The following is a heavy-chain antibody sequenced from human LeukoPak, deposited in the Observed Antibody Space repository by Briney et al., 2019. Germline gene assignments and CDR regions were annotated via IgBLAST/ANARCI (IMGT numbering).Heavy chain of an antibody. CDR3: AKYCSGGNCLGDS. CDR2: IRYDGSNK. CDR1: GFTFSSYG. D-gene: IGHD2-15*01. J-gene: IGHJ5*01. V-gene: IGHV3-30*02. Sequence: PGGSLRLSCAASGFTFSSYGMHWVRQAPGKGLEWVAFIRYDGSNKYYADSVKGRFTISRDNSKNTLYLQMNSLRPEDTAVYYCAKYCSGGNCLGDSWGQGTLVTVSS.